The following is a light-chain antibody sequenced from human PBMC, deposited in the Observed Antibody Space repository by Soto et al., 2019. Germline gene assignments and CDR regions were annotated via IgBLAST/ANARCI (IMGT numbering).Light chain of an antibody. CDR1: ESVSRN. Sequence: EIVLTQSPATLSLSPGERATLSCRASESVSRNLAWYQQKPGQAPRLLMYDASNRATGIPARFSGGGSGTDFTLTISSLEPEDFAVYYCQQRSNWPPFTFGQGTKVEI. J-gene: IGKJ2*01. CDR2: DAS. V-gene: IGKV3-11*01. CDR3: QQRSNWPPFT.